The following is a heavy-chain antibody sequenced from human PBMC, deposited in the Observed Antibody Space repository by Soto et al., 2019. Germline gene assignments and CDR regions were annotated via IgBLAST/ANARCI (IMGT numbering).Heavy chain of an antibody. CDR3: ARGGYYDSSGSSNYHYYGMSV. CDR2: ISAYDGYT. D-gene: IGHD6-19*01. J-gene: IGHJ6*02. V-gene: IGHV1-18*01. Sequence: SAKASCKASGYTFSSYGIYWVRQSNGQGLEWLGWISAYDGYTNYAQILQGRVSMTTDTSTKTAYMELRSLRSDDTGVYYCARGGYYDSSGSSNYHYYGMSVLGQGTSVTVSS. CDR1: GYTFSSYG.